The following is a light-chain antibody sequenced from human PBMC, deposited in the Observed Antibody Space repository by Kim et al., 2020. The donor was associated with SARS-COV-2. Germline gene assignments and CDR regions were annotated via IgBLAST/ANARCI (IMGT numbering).Light chain of an antibody. J-gene: IGKJ4*01. V-gene: IGKV3-11*01. CDR3: QQRGNWPSLT. CDR1: QSVSDF. Sequence: SPGERATVSCRARQSVSDFLAWYHQKPGQAPRLLLSDSSNRATGIPARFSGSGSGTDFTLTLSSLEPEDCAVYYCQQRGNWPSLTFGGGTKVDIK. CDR2: DSS.